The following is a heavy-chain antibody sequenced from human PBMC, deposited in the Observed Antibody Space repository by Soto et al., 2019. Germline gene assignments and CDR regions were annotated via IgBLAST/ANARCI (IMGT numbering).Heavy chain of an antibody. Sequence: SVKVSCKASGGTFSSYAISWVRQAPGQGLEWMGGIIPIFGTANYAQKFQGRVTITADESTSTAYMELSSLRSEDTAVYYCARTIVVPAAKGYYYVMDVWGQGTTVIVSS. D-gene: IGHD2-2*01. V-gene: IGHV1-69*13. CDR3: ARTIVVPAAKGYYYVMDV. CDR1: GGTFSSYA. J-gene: IGHJ6*02. CDR2: IIPIFGTA.